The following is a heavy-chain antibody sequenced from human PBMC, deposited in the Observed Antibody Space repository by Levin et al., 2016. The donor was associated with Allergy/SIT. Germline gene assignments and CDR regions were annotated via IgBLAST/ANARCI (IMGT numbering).Heavy chain of an antibody. J-gene: IGHJ5*02. CDR3: ARDAPGIDV. D-gene: IGHD3-10*01. Sequence: ASVKVSCKSSGYTFTTYPIHWIRQAPGQGLEWMGLVNPNRGTTNYAQKFRGRVTMTRDTSTTTVYMELSRLTSEDTAVYYCARDAPGIDVWGQGTLVTVSS. V-gene: IGHV1-46*01. CDR2: VNPNRGTT. CDR1: GYTFTTYP.